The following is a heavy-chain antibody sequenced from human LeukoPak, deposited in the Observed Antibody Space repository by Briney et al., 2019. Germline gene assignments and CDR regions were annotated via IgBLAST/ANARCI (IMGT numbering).Heavy chain of an antibody. CDR1: GGSISSSTNW. J-gene: IGHJ5*02. CDR3: ARDVEPEGLYYPFDP. CDR2: IYHSGGT. V-gene: IGHV4-4*02. Sequence: KPSETLSLTCAVSGGSISSSTNWWSWVRQPPGKGLEWIGEIYHSGGTNYNPSLKSRITISVDKSQNQFSLKVNSLTAADTAVYYCARDVEPEGLYYPFDPWGQGTLVTVSS. D-gene: IGHD2-8*01.